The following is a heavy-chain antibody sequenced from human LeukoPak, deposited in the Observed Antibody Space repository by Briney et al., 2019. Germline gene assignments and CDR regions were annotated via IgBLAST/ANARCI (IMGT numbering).Heavy chain of an antibody. J-gene: IGHJ5*02. CDR1: GFTFSSYG. CDR2: ISYDGSNK. CDR3: AKDARPAGGWYDCFDP. Sequence: PGGSLRLSCAASGFTFSSYGMHWAGQAPGKGLEGVAVISYDGSNKYYADSVKGRFTISRDNSKNPLYLQMNSLRAEHTAVYYCAKDARPAGGWYDCFDPWRQGTLVTVSS. V-gene: IGHV3-30*18. D-gene: IGHD6-19*01.